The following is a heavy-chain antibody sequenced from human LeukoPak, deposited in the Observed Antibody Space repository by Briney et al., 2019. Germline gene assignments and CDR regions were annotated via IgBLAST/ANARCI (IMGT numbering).Heavy chain of an antibody. CDR1: GFIFSNDA. V-gene: IGHV3-23*01. CDR3: AKDSTSSYYYYMDV. CDR2: ISNRGDRT. J-gene: IGHJ6*03. Sequence: GGSLRLSCAASGFIFSNDAMSWVRQAPGKGLEWVCSISNRGDRTYYAASVKGRFTISRDNSKNTLYLQMNSLRAEDTAVYYCAKDSTSSYYYYMDVWGKGTTVTVSS.